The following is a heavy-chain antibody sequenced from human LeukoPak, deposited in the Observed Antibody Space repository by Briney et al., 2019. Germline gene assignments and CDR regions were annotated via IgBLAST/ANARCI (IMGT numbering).Heavy chain of an antibody. CDR3: ARDGVMAAAGTWVIDP. V-gene: IGHV4-39*07. J-gene: IGHJ5*02. CDR2: IYYSAST. Sequence: IPSETLPLTCTVSGGSISSSSYYWGWIRQPPGKGLEWIGSIYYSASTYYNPSLKSRVTISVDTSKNQFSLKLSSVTAADTAVYYCARDGVMAAAGTWVIDPWGQGTLVTVSS. CDR1: GGSISSSSYY. D-gene: IGHD6-13*01.